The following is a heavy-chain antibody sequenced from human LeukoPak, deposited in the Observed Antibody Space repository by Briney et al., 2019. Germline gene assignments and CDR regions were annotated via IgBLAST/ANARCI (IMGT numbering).Heavy chain of an antibody. Sequence: ASMKVSCKASRFTFTSSAVQWVRQARGQRLEWIGWIVVGSGNTNYAQEFQERVIITRDMSTSTAYMELSSLRSEDTAVYYCAADQGSGQVFGGYDYWGQGTLVTVSS. CDR3: AADQGSGQVFGGYDY. V-gene: IGHV1-58*01. CDR2: IVVGSGNT. CDR1: RFTFTSSA. D-gene: IGHD3-3*01. J-gene: IGHJ4*02.